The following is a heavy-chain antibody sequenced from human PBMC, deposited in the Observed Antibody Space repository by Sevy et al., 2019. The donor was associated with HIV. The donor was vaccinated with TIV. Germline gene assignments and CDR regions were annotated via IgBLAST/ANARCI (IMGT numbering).Heavy chain of an antibody. CDR3: ARAYSSSWTGYYFDY. CDR1: GGSVSSGSYY. V-gene: IGHV4-61*01. D-gene: IGHD6-13*01. Sequence: SETLSLTCTVSGGSVSSGSYYWSWIRQPPGKGLEWIGYIYQSGSTKYNPSLKSRVTLSVDTSKNQFSLKLSSVTAADTAVYYCARAYSSSWTGYYFDYWGQGTLVTASS. CDR2: IYQSGST. J-gene: IGHJ4*02.